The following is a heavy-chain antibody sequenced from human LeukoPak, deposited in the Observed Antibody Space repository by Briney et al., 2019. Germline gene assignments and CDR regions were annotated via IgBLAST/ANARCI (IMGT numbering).Heavy chain of an antibody. CDR3: ARRGRGYMVRGVFNWFDP. CDR1: GGSISSRSYH. V-gene: IGHV4-61*02. Sequence: SETLSLTCTVSGGSISSRSYHWSWIRQPAGKGLEWIGRIYPSGSTNYDPSLKSRVTISVDTSKNQFSLKLSSVTAADTAVYYCARRGRGYMVRGVFNWFDPWGQGTLVTVSS. J-gene: IGHJ5*02. D-gene: IGHD3-10*01. CDR2: IYPSGST.